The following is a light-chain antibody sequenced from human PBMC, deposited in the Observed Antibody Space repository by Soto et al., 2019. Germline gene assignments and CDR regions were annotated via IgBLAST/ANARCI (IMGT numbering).Light chain of an antibody. CDR1: QSINIW. J-gene: IGKJ1*01. CDR2: DAS. V-gene: IGKV1-5*01. Sequence: DIQMTQSPSTLSASVGDRVTITGRASQSINIWLAWYQQKAGKAPKLLIYDASTLESGVPSRFSGSGSRTEFALTISSLQPDDFATYYCQEYNSWRGEWTFGQGTKVEVK. CDR3: QEYNSWRGEWT.